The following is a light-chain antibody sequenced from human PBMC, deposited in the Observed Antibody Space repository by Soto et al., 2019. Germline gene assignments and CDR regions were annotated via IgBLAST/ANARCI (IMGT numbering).Light chain of an antibody. Sequence: NQLSKSPSSLCASFGDRVTITCRASHSMSIYLNWYQQKPGKAPKLLIYAASSLQSGVPSRFSGSGSGTDITLTSSSRQPEDFATYYCQQSYSTPVTFGQGTRLEIK. V-gene: IGKV1-39*01. J-gene: IGKJ5*01. CDR3: QQSYSTPVT. CDR2: AAS. CDR1: HSMSIY.